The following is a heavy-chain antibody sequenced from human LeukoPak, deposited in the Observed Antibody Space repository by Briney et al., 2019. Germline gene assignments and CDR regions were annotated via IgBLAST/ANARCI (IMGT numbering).Heavy chain of an antibody. CDR3: AKDWDYGPHDAFDI. V-gene: IGHV3-23*01. CDR1: GFTFSNYA. Sequence: GGSLRLSCAASGFTFSNYAMSWVRQAPGKGLEWVSAISGSGGSTHYADSAKGRFTISRDNSKNTLYLQMNSLRAEDTAVYYCAKDWDYGPHDAFDIWGQGTMVSVSS. CDR2: ISGSGGST. D-gene: IGHD4-17*01. J-gene: IGHJ3*02.